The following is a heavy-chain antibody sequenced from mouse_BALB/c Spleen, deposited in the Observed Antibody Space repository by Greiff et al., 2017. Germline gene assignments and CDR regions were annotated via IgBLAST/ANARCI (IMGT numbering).Heavy chain of an antibody. CDR3: ARGHNYGGAMDY. D-gene: IGHD1-2*01. CDR2: SRNKANDYTT. Sequence: EVKLVESGGGLVQPGGSLRLSCATSGFTFSDFYMEWVRQPPGKRLEWIAASRNKANDYTTEYSASVKGRFIVSRDTSQSILYLQMNALRAEDTAIYYWARGHNYGGAMDYWGQGTSVTVSS. J-gene: IGHJ4*01. V-gene: IGHV7-1*02. CDR1: GFTFSDFY.